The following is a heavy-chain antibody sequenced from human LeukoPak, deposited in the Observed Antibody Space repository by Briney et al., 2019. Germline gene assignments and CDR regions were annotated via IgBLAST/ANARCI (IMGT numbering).Heavy chain of an antibody. J-gene: IGHJ4*02. Sequence: GGSLRLSCAASGFTFSSYGMHWVRQAPGKGLEWVAFIRYDGSNKYYADSVKGRLTISRDNSKNTLYLQMNSLRAEDTAVYYCAKERNDYSNYVVGYWGQGTLVTVSS. V-gene: IGHV3-30*02. CDR1: GFTFSSYG. CDR3: AKERNDYSNYVVGY. CDR2: IRYDGSNK. D-gene: IGHD4-11*01.